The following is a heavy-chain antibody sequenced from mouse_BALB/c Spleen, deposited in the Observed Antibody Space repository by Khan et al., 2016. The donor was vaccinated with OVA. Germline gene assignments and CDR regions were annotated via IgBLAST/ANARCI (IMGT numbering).Heavy chain of an antibody. CDR1: GSSITSAYS. CDR2: IHSSGIT. CDR3: ARFDGSRAFDC. Sequence: EVQLQESGPDLVKPSQSLSLTCTVTGSSITSAYSWHWVRQFPGNKLEWMGYIHSSGITNYNPSLKSRISITRDTSKNQFFLQPNSVTTEDTATYYCARFDGSRAFDCWGQGSTLTVSA. V-gene: IGHV3-1*02. J-gene: IGHJ2*01. D-gene: IGHD1-1*01.